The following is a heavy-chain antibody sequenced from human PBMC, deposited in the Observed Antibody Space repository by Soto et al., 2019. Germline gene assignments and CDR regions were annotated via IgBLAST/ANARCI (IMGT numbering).Heavy chain of an antibody. CDR3: ARDDQLLLFPDY. V-gene: IGHV4-39*02. Sequence: QLQLQESGPGLVKPSETLSLTCTVSGGSISSSSYYWGWIRQPPGKGLEWIGGIYYSGSTYYDPSLKSRVATAVATSMNQCSLKLSSVTTADTAVYYCARDDQLLLFPDYWGQGTLVTVSS. J-gene: IGHJ4*02. D-gene: IGHD2-2*01. CDR2: IYYSGST. CDR1: GGSISSSSYY.